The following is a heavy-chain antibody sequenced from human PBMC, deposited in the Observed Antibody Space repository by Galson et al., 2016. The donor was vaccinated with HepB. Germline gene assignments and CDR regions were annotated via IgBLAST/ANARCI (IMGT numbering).Heavy chain of an antibody. Sequence: SVKVSCKASGYTLSSYGVTWVRQAPGKRLEWMGWISGYTGNTKYAQRFQDRVTMTTHSSTSTAYMELTSLRSDDTAVYYCARDNLGDLSLPDYWGQGTRVTVSS. CDR2: ISGYTGNT. D-gene: IGHD3-16*02. CDR1: GYTLSSYG. V-gene: IGHV1-18*01. J-gene: IGHJ4*02. CDR3: ARDNLGDLSLPDY.